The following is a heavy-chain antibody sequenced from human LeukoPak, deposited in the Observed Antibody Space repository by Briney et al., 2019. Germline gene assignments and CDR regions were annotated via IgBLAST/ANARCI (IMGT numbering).Heavy chain of an antibody. V-gene: IGHV3-48*02. D-gene: IGHD6-19*01. CDR3: ARETSSGWYIPL. CDR1: GFAFSSYS. Sequence: GGSLRLSCAASGFAFSSYSVNWVRQAPGKGLEWISYISRSISTIYYADSVKGRFIISRDNAKNSLFLQMNSLRDEDTAVYYCARETSSGWYIPLWGQGTLVTVSS. J-gene: IGHJ4*02. CDR2: ISRSISTI.